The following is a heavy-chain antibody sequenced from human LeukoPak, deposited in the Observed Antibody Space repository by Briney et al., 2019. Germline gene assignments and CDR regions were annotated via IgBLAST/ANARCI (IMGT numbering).Heavy chain of an antibody. CDR3: AARMTGSSGWPFDY. Sequence: SQTLSLTCAISGDSVPSNSAAWNWIRQSPSRGLEWLGRTYYRSKWYNDYAVSVKSRITINPDTSKNQFSLQLNSVTPEDTAVYYCAARMTGSSGWPFDYWGQGTLVTVSS. CDR2: TYYRSKWYN. CDR1: GDSVPSNSAA. J-gene: IGHJ4*02. D-gene: IGHD6-19*01. V-gene: IGHV6-1*01.